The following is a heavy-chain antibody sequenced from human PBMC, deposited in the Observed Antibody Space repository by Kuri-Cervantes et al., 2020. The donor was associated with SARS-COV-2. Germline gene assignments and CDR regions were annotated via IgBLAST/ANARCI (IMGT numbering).Heavy chain of an antibody. CDR2: IYWDDDK. D-gene: IGHD4-23*01. Sequence: SGPTLVKPTQTLTLTCTLSGISLTNSGLAVGWIRQPPGKALEWLGIIYWDDDKLYGPSLENRLTIARDTSQNQVVLTLTNMDPVDAATYYCSARGGQYFNHWGQGTSVPVSS. J-gene: IGHJ1*01. CDR1: GISLTNSGLA. V-gene: IGHV2-5*05. CDR3: SARGGQYFNH.